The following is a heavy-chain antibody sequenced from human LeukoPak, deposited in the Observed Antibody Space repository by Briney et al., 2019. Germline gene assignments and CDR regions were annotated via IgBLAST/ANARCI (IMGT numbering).Heavy chain of an antibody. Sequence: PGGSLRLSCAASGFTFSSYSMNWVRQAPGKGLEWVSSISSSSSYIYYADSVKGRFTISRDNAKNSLYLQMNSLRAEDTAVYYCARECVVVPAAIYWFDPWGQGILVTVSS. CDR3: ARECVVVPAAIYWFDP. CDR2: ISSSSSYI. CDR1: GFTFSSYS. V-gene: IGHV3-21*01. D-gene: IGHD2-2*02. J-gene: IGHJ5*02.